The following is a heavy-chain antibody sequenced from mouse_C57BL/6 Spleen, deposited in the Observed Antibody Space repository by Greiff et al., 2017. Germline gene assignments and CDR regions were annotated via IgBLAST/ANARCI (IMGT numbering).Heavy chain of an antibody. CDR3: ARDWGSHYFDY. Sequence: EVQRVESGPGLVKPSQSLSLTCSVTGYSITSGYYWNWIRQFPGNKLEWMGYISYDGSNNYNPSLKNRISITRDTSKNQFFLKLNSVTTEDTATYYCARDWGSHYFDYWGQGTTLTVSS. D-gene: IGHD6-2*01. J-gene: IGHJ2*01. CDR1: GYSITSGYY. CDR2: ISYDGSN. V-gene: IGHV3-6*01.